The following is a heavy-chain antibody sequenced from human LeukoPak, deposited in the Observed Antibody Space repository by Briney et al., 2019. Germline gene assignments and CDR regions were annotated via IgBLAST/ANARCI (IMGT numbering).Heavy chain of an antibody. J-gene: IGHJ5*02. CDR1: GYTFTSYG. CDR3: ARDVPGSIGTTARFDP. V-gene: IGHV1-18*01. D-gene: IGHD1-1*01. CDR2: ISAYNGNT. Sequence: ASVKVSCKASGYTFTSYGISWVRQAPGQGLEWMGWISAYNGNTNYAQKLQGRVTMTTDTSTRTAYMELRSLRSDDTAVYYCARDVPGSIGTTARFDPWGQGTLVTVSS.